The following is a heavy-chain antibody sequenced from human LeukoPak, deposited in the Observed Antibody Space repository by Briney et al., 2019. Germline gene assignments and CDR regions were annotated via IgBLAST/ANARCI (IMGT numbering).Heavy chain of an antibody. D-gene: IGHD5-18*01. Sequence: SETLSLTCAVYGGSVSGYYWSWIRQPPEKGLELIGEINHSGSTNYNPSLKSRVTISVDTSKNQFSLKLSSVTAADTAVYYCARARSTAMVRHKNYFDYWGQGTLVTVSS. J-gene: IGHJ4*02. CDR3: ARARSTAMVRHKNYFDY. V-gene: IGHV4-34*01. CDR1: GGSVSGYY. CDR2: INHSGST.